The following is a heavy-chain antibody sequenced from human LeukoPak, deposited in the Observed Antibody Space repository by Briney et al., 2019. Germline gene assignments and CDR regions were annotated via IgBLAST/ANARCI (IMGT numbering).Heavy chain of an antibody. J-gene: IGHJ5*02. CDR1: GGTFSSYA. D-gene: IGHD6-13*01. CDR3: ASHPAAAINWFDP. Sequence: GSSVKVSRKASGGTFSSYAISWVRQAPGQGLEWMGGIIPIFGTANYAQKFQGRVTITADESTSTAYMELSSLRSEDTAVYYCASHPAAAINWFDPWGQGTLVTVSS. CDR2: IIPIFGTA. V-gene: IGHV1-69*01.